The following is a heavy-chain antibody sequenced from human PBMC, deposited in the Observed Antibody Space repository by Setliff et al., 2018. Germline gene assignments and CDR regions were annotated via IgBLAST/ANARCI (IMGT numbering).Heavy chain of an antibody. CDR2: TVPVLNTV. J-gene: IGHJ3*01. Sequence: GASVKVSCKTSEGTFSSSSINWVRQAPGLGLEWMGATVPVLNTVNYAPNFQGRVTITADDSTTTGHMELSSLTSADTAVYFCAREPGTYMGNDGFDVWGQGTVVTVSS. CDR3: AREPGTYMGNDGFDV. D-gene: IGHD1-7*01. CDR1: EGTFSSSS. V-gene: IGHV1-69*13.